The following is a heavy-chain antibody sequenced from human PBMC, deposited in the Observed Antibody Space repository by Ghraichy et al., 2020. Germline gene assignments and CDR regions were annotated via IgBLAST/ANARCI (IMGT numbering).Heavy chain of an antibody. J-gene: IGHJ4*02. CDR1: VFTFSDYY. CDR3: ARRQCATSCYLVEY. D-gene: IGHD2-2*01. V-gene: IGHV3-11*01. Sequence: GGSLRLSCAASVFTFSDYYMSWIRQAPVKGLDWVSYITTYGTIYYADSVKGRFTISRDNAKRSLFLQMNSLRDEDTAVYYCARRQCATSCYLVEYWGRGTVV. CDR2: ITTYGTI.